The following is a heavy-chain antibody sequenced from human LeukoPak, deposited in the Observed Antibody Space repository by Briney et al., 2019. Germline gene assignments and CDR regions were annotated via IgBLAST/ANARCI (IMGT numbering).Heavy chain of an antibody. J-gene: IGHJ6*02. Sequence: ASVKVSCKASGYTFTSYDINWVRQATGQGLEWMGWMNPNSGNTGYAQKFQGRVTMTRNTSISTAYMELSSLRSEDTAVYYCARGIVATNGGLYGMDVWGQGTTVTVSS. D-gene: IGHD5-12*01. CDR3: ARGIVATNGGLYGMDV. CDR1: GYTFTSYD. CDR2: MNPNSGNT. V-gene: IGHV1-8*01.